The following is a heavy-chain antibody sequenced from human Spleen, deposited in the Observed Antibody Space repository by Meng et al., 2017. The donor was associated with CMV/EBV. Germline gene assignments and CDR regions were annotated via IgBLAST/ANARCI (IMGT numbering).Heavy chain of an antibody. CDR3: AREVTYSNYKYGMDV. D-gene: IGHD4-11*01. J-gene: IGHJ6*02. V-gene: IGHV1-2*02. CDR2: INPNSGGT. Sequence: ASVKVSCKASGYTFTSYEISWVRQAPGQGLEWMGWINPNSGGTNYAQKFQGRVTMTRDTSISTAYMELSRLRSDDTAVYYCAREVTYSNYKYGMDVWGQGTTVTVSS. CDR1: GYTFTSYE.